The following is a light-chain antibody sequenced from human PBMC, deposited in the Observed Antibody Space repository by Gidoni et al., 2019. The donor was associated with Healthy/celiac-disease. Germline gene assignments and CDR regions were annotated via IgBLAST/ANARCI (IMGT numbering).Light chain of an antibody. Sequence: DIQLTQSPSFLSASVGDRVTITCWASQGISSYLAWYQQKPGKAPKLLIYAASTLQSGVPSRFSGSGSGTEFTLTISSLQPEDFATYYCQQLNSYSCSFXQXTKLEIK. V-gene: IGKV1-9*01. CDR3: QQLNSYSCS. CDR2: AAS. CDR1: QGISSY. J-gene: IGKJ2*04.